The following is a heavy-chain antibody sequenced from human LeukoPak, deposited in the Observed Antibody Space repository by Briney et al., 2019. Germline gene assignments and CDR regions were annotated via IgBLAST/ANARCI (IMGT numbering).Heavy chain of an antibody. Sequence: SQTLSLXCTVSGGSISSGDYYWSWIRQPPGKGLEWIGYIYYSGITYYNPSLKSRVTISVDTSKNQFSLKLSSVTAADTAVYYCARDGLYSGYDFGGKSSWFDPWGQGTLVTVSS. CDR2: IYYSGIT. CDR1: GGSISSGDYY. J-gene: IGHJ5*02. V-gene: IGHV4-30-4*08. D-gene: IGHD5-12*01. CDR3: ARDGLYSGYDFGGKSSWFDP.